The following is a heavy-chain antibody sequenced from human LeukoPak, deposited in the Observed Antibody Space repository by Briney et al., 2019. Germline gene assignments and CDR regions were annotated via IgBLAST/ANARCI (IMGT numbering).Heavy chain of an antibody. V-gene: IGHV3-74*01. CDR1: GFAFSGNW. Sequence: GGSLRLSCAASGFAFSGNWMHWFRQAPGKGLLWVSRIGNDGSNTYYADSVKGRFTISRDNAKNMLWLQMNSLRVEDTAIYYCVRDRPHNWFDPWGQGILVTVSS. J-gene: IGHJ5*02. CDR3: VRDRPHNWFDP. CDR2: IGNDGSNT.